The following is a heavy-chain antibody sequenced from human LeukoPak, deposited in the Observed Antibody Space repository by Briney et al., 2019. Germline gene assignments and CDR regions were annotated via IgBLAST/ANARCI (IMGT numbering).Heavy chain of an antibody. CDR2: IIPIFGTA. J-gene: IGHJ4*02. CDR1: GGTFSSYA. D-gene: IGHD4-17*01. V-gene: IGHV1-69*05. Sequence: AASMKVSCKASGGTFSSYAISWVRQAPGQGLEWMGGIIPIFGTANYAQKFQGRVTITTDESTSTAYMELSSLRSEDTAVYYCARSAKSVKATVTPQFDYWGQGTLVTVSS. CDR3: ARSAKSVKATVTPQFDY.